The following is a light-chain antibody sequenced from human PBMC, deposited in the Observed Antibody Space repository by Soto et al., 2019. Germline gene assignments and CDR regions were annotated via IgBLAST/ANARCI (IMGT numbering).Light chain of an antibody. J-gene: IGLJ1*01. V-gene: IGLV2-23*01. CDR1: TSDVGSYSL. CDR2: EDS. Sequence: QSVLTQPASVSGSPGQSITMSCTGTTSDVGSYSLLSWYQQHPGKAPKLMIYEDSKRPSGVSNRFSGSKSGNTASLTIFGLQAEDEADYYCYSYAGSSIYVFGTGTKVTVL. CDR3: YSYAGSSIYV.